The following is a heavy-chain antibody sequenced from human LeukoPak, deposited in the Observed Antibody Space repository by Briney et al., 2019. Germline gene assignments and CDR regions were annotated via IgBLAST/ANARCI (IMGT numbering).Heavy chain of an antibody. CDR1: GFSFSSHG. CDR2: IIGGAGST. Sequence: GGSLRLSCAASGFSFSSHGMSWVRQAPGKGLEWVSGIIGGAGSTYYADSVKGRFTISRDNSKNTLYLQMNSLRAEDTAVYYCAHGSMYQLDYWGQGTQVTVSS. CDR3: AHGSMYQLDY. D-gene: IGHD2-2*01. J-gene: IGHJ4*02. V-gene: IGHV3-23*01.